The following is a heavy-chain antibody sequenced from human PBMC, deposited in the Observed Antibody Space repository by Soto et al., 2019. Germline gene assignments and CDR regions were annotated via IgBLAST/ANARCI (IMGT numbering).Heavy chain of an antibody. CDR1: GFNFGNFN. J-gene: IGHJ4*02. CDR3: ARETSTYYYDSSAYLGFDY. Sequence: GGSHRLSSTASGFNFGNFNINWVRQAPGKGLEWISYISSSTTTIFYADSVKGRFTISRDNAKNSLYLQMNSLRDEDTAVYYCARETSTYYYDSSAYLGFDYWGQGTLVTVSS. V-gene: IGHV3-48*02. CDR2: ISSSTTTI. D-gene: IGHD3-22*01.